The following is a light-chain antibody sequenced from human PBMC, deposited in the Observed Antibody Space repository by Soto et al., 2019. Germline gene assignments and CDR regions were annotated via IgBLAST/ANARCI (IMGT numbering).Light chain of an antibody. CDR3: CSYTSSSTLVL. J-gene: IGLJ7*01. CDR2: DVS. V-gene: IGLV2-14*01. Sequence: QSALTQPASVSGSPGQSITISCSGTSSDVGGYNYVSWYQQHPGKAPKLMIYDVSNRPSGVSNRFSGSKSGNTASLTISGLQAEDEADYYCCSYTSSSTLVLFGGGTQLTVL. CDR1: SSDVGGYNY.